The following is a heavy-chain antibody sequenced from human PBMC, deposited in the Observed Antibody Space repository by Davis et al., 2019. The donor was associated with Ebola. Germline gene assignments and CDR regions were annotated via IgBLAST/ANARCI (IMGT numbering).Heavy chain of an antibody. CDR3: ARTQGEVASRVLHHFDY. J-gene: IGHJ4*02. CDR2: ISAYNGNT. D-gene: IGHD1-26*01. Sequence: ASVKVSCKASGYTFTSYGISWVRQAPGQGLEYMGWISAYNGNTNAAQKFQGRVTMTTDTATSAAYLELRRLTSGDTAVYYCARTQGEVASRVLHHFDYWGQGSLVTVSS. V-gene: IGHV1-18*01. CDR1: GYTFTSYG.